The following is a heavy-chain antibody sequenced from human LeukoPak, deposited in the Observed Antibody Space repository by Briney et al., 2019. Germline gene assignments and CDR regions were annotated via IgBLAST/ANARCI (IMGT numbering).Heavy chain of an antibody. Sequence: PSETLSLTCTVSGGSISSGGYYWSWIRQHPGKGLEWIGYIYYSGSTYYNPSLKSRVTISVDTSKNQFSLKLSSVTAADTAVYYCARLKDYDILTGYFPFDYWGLGTLVTVSS. J-gene: IGHJ4*02. CDR3: ARLKDYDILTGYFPFDY. D-gene: IGHD3-9*01. CDR1: GGSISSGGYY. V-gene: IGHV4-31*03. CDR2: IYYSGST.